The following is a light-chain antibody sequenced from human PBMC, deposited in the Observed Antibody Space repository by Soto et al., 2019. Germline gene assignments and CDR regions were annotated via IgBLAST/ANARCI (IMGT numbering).Light chain of an antibody. Sequence: QSVLTQPASVSGSPGQSIAISCIGTSSDVGAYDYVSWYQQHPDRAPKLMVYEVHNRPSGVSNRFSGSKSVNTATLTISWLQPEDEADYYCASHTSSNTRVFGTGTKVTVL. J-gene: IGLJ1*01. V-gene: IGLV2-14*03. CDR1: SSDVGAYDY. CDR3: ASHTSSNTRV. CDR2: EVH.